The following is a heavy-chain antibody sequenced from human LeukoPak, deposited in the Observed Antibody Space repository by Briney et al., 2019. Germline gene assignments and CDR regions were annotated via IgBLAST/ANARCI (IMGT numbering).Heavy chain of an antibody. V-gene: IGHV5-51*01. J-gene: IGHJ4*02. D-gene: IGHD4-23*01. Sequence: GESLEISFKGFGYSFMSSWSAWVPQIPGKGLGWIRTILPGDSATRYSPSCQGHVTSSADKTISSPYMQWSSLKAPDTALYYCARASTVVPYYFDYWGQGTLVTVSS. CDR1: GYSFMSSW. CDR3: ARASTVVPYYFDY. CDR2: ILPGDSAT.